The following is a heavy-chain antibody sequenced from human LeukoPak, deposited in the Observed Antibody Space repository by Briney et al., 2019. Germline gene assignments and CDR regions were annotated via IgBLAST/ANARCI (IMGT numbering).Heavy chain of an antibody. CDR3: ARGLQLERRGPYYFDY. J-gene: IGHJ4*02. CDR1: GFTFSSYA. CDR2: ISGSGGST. Sequence: GGSLRLSCAASGFTFSSYAMSWVRQAPGKGLEWVSAISGSGGSTYYADSVKGRFTISRDNSKNTLYLQMSSLRAEDTAVYYCARGLQLERRGPYYFDYWGQGTLVTVSS. V-gene: IGHV3-23*01. D-gene: IGHD1-1*01.